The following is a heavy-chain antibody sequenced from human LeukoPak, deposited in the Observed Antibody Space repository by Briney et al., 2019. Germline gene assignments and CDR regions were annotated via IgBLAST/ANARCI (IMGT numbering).Heavy chain of an antibody. CDR1: GFTFSSYS. Sequence: GGSLRLSCAASGFTFSSYSMNWVRQAPGKGLEWVSSISSSSSYIYYADSVKGRFTISRDNAKNSLYLQMNSLRAEDTAVYYCARDESSGWYSLDCWGQGTLVTVSS. D-gene: IGHD6-19*01. V-gene: IGHV3-21*01. CDR2: ISSSSSYI. CDR3: ARDESSGWYSLDC. J-gene: IGHJ4*02.